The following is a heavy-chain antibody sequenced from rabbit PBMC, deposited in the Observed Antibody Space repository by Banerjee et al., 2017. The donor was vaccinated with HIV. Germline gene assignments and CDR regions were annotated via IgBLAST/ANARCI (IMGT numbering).Heavy chain of an antibody. J-gene: IGHJ6*01. CDR3: ARDTGSSFSSYGMAL. Sequence: QSLEESGGGLVQPEGSLTLTCIASGVSFSGDSYMCWVRQAPGKGLEWIACIDAGSSGYTYFASWAKGRFTISKTSSTTVTLQMTSLTAADTATYFCARDTGSSFSSYGMALWGQGTLVTVS. V-gene: IGHV1S40*01. CDR2: IDAGSSGYT. CDR1: GVSFSGDSY. D-gene: IGHD8-1*01.